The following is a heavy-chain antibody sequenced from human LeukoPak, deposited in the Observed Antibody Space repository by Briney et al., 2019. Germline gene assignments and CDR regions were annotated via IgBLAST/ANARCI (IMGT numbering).Heavy chain of an antibody. CDR3: AGMVLRYFERYFDY. CDR1: GGSFSGYY. V-gene: IGHV4-34*01. J-gene: IGHJ4*02. Sequence: PSETLSLTCAVYGGSFSGYYWSWIRQPPGKGLEWIGEINHSGSTNYNPSLKSRVTISVDTSKNQFSLKLSSVTAADTAVYHCAGMVLRYFERYFDYWGQGTLVTVSS. D-gene: IGHD3-9*01. CDR2: INHSGST.